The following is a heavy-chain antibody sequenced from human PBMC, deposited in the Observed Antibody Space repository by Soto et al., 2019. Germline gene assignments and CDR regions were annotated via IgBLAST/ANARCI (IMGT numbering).Heavy chain of an antibody. CDR3: ARMAY. CDR1: GFRFTSYA. CDR2: ISSGGNDI. Sequence: PGGSMRLACAASGFRFTSYAMNWVRQAPGKGLEWVSSISSGGNDISYAESVEGRFFTSRDNVNNVLYLDINNLRPEDTAVYYCARMAYWGQVTLVTVAS. J-gene: IGHJ4*02. V-gene: IGHV3-21*06.